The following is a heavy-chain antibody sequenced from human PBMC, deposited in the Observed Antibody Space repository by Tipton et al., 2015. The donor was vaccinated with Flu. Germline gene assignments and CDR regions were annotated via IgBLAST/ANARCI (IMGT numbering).Heavy chain of an antibody. J-gene: IGHJ5*02. V-gene: IGHV4-59*01. CDR2: IYYSGST. Sequence: PGLVKPSETLSLTCTVSGGSIGSYYWSWIRQPPGKGLEWIGYIYYSGSTNYNPSLKSRVTISVDTSKNQFSLNLSSVTAADTAVYYCARDAYSSSYYWFDPWGQGTLVTVSS. CDR1: GGSIGSYY. D-gene: IGHD1-26*01. CDR3: ARDAYSSSYYWFDP.